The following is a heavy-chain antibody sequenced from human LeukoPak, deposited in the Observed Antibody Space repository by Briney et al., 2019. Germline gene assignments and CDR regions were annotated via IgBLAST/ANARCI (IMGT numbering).Heavy chain of an antibody. Sequence: GGSLRPSSAPSLFTFSSYTMNWVRHAPGKGLGWVSFITSSSSTIYYADSVKGRFTISRDNAKNSLFLQMNSLRTEDTAVYYCARGGVNYGFDYWGQGTLATVSS. CDR3: ARGGVNYGFDY. D-gene: IGHD3-10*01. V-gene: IGHV3-48*01. CDR1: LFTFSSYT. CDR2: ITSSSSTI. J-gene: IGHJ4*02.